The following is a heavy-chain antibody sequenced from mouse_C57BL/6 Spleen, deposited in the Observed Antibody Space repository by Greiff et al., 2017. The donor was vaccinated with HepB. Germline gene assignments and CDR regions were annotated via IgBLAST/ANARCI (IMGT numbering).Heavy chain of an antibody. V-gene: IGHV1-19*01. J-gene: IGHJ4*01. Sequence: EVQLQQSGPVLVKPGASVKMSCKASGYTFTDYYMNWVKQSHGKSLEWIGVINPYNGGTSYNQKFKGKATLTVDKSSSTAYMELTSLTSEDSAVYYCAKDLNPYAMDYLGQGTSVTVSS. CDR3: AKDLNPYAMDY. CDR2: INPYNGGT. CDR1: GYTFTDYY.